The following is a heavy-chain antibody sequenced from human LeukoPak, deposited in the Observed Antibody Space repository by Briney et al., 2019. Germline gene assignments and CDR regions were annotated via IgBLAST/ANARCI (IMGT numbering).Heavy chain of an antibody. V-gene: IGHV3-74*01. CDR3: ARAPPSNGYSYHFDI. D-gene: IGHD5-18*01. Sequence: GGSLRLSCPASGFTFSKYWMHWVRQAPGKGLVWVSRIYIDGTGIVYAGSVKGRFIISRDNAKNTLYLQMNSLRVEDTAVYYCARAPPSNGYSYHFDIWGQGTMVTVSS. J-gene: IGHJ3*02. CDR2: IYIDGTGI. CDR1: GFTFSKYW.